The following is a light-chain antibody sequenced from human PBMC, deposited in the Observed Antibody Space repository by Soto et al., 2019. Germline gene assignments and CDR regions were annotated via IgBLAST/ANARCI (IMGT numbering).Light chain of an antibody. V-gene: IGLV2-14*01. CDR1: SNDVAYYDY. CDR3: SSYTTISTYV. J-gene: IGLJ1*01. CDR2: EVT. Sequence: QSALTQPASVSGSLGQSITISCTGTSNDVAYYDYVSWYQQHPGKAPKLMIYEVTNRPSGVSNRFSGSKSGNTASLTISGLQSEDEADYYCSSYTTISTYVFGTGTKVTVL.